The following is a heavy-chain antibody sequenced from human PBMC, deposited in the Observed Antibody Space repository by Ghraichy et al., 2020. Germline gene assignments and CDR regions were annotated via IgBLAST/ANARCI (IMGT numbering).Heavy chain of an antibody. D-gene: IGHD1-26*01. J-gene: IGHJ6*02. CDR2: INHSGST. CDR1: GGSFSGYY. V-gene: IGHV4-34*01. Sequence: SETLSLTCAVYGGSFSGYYWSWIRQPPGKGLEWIGEINHSGSTNYNPSLKSRVTISVDTSKNQFSLKLSSVTAADTAVYYCARARVRGATYYYYYYGMDVWGQGTTVTVSS. CDR3: ARARVRGATYYYYYYGMDV.